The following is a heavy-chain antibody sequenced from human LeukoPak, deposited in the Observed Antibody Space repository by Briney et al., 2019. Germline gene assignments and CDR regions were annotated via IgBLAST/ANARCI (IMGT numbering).Heavy chain of an antibody. D-gene: IGHD3-10*01. V-gene: IGHV4-4*02. Sequence: KPSGTLSLTCAVSGDSISSTNWWSWVRQPPGWGLEWIGEIYHSGSTNYNPSLTSRVNIPVDKSKNQFSLNLNSVTAADTAVYYCARVREAALDIWGPGTMVTVSS. J-gene: IGHJ3*02. CDR2: IYHSGST. CDR3: ARVREAALDI. CDR1: GDSISSTNW.